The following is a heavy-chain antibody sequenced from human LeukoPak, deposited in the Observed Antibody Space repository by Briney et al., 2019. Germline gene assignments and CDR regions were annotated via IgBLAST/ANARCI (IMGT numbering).Heavy chain of an antibody. V-gene: IGHV4-59*08. J-gene: IGHJ4*02. D-gene: IGHD3-3*01. Sequence: PSETLSLTCIVSSGSISNYYLTWIRQPPGKGLEWIGYIYYTGSTNYNPSHKSRVTISVDTSNNQFFLKLRSVTAADTAVYYCARLAPGVVIPDYWGQGTLVTVSS. CDR1: SGSISNYY. CDR2: IYYTGST. CDR3: ARLAPGVVIPDY.